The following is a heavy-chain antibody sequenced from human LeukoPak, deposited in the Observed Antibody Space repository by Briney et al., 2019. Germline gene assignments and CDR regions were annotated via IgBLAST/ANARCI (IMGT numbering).Heavy chain of an antibody. V-gene: IGHV3-74*01. Sequence: PGGSLRLTCAASGFTLSSYWMHWVRHAPGKGLVWVSRITNDGSSTTHADSVKGRFTISRENTKNTLYLQMNSARDKDADGYYCIRQGDYGDYFDYWGQGTLVTVSS. CDR3: IRQGDYGDYFDY. J-gene: IGHJ4*02. D-gene: IGHD4-17*01. CDR2: ITNDGSST. CDR1: GFTLSSYW.